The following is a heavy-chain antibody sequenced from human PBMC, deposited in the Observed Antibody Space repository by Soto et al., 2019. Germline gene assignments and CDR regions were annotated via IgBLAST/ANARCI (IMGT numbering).Heavy chain of an antibody. V-gene: IGHV4-34*01. CDR3: ARDKITGLFDY. J-gene: IGHJ4*02. D-gene: IGHD2-8*02. CDR2: INHSGST. CDR1: GGSFSGYY. Sequence: SETLSLTCAVYGGSFSGYYWTWIRQPPGTGLEWIGEINHSGSTNYNPSLKSRVTISVDTSKNQFSLRLTSVTAADTAVYYCARDKITGLFDYSGQGTLVTVSS.